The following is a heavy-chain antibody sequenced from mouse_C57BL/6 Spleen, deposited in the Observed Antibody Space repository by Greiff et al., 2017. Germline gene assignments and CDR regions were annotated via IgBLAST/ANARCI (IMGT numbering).Heavy chain of an antibody. CDR1: GYTFTSYT. CDR3: ARLDYGSSYDFDY. D-gene: IGHD1-1*01. CDR2: INPSSGYT. V-gene: IGHV1-4*01. J-gene: IGHJ2*01. Sequence: QVQLKQSGAVLARPGASVKMSCKASGYTFTSYTMHWVKQRPGQGLEWIGYINPSSGYTKYNQKFKDKATLTADKSSSTAYMQLSSLTSEDSAVYYCARLDYGSSYDFDYWGQGTTLTVSS.